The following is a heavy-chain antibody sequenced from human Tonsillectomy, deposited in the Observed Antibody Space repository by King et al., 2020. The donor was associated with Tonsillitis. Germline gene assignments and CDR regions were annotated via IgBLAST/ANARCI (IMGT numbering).Heavy chain of an antibody. Sequence: VQLVESGAEVKKPGASVKVSCKASGYTFTGYYMHWVRQAPGQGLEWMGWIIPNSGGTNYAQKFQGRVTMTRDTSISTAYMELSRLRSDDTAVYYCARDMGYGDYDGAFDIWGQGTMVTVSS. CDR2: IIPNSGGT. CDR1: GYTFTGYY. V-gene: IGHV1-2*02. D-gene: IGHD4-17*01. CDR3: ARDMGYGDYDGAFDI. J-gene: IGHJ3*02.